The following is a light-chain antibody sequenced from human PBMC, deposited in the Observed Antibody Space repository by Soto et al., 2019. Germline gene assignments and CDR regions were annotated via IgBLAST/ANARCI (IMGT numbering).Light chain of an antibody. V-gene: IGKV2D-29*02. CDR2: EVS. Sequence: VMTQKTLSLSVAPGQPASISCKSSQSLLHITGETFLFWYLQKPGQSPQLLIYEVSTRVSGVPDRFSGSGSGTDFTLEISRVETDDVGIYYCMQSTLLPPPFGQGRRL. CDR3: MQSTLLPPP. J-gene: IGKJ5*01. CDR1: QSLLHITGETF.